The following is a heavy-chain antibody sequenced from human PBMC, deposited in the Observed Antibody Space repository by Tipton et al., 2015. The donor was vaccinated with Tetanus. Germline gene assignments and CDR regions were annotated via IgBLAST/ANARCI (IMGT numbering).Heavy chain of an antibody. CDR2: VTWDGGST. CDR3: VRETNGFDS. V-gene: IGHV3-43*01. D-gene: IGHD1-26*01. CDR1: GFTFEDHT. J-gene: IGHJ5*01. Sequence: GSLRLSCVASGFTFEDHTMHWVRQAPGKGLEWVAVVTWDGGSTFYADSGQGRFTISRDNSKNSLFLQMGSLRTEDTALYYCVRETNGFDSWGQGTPVTVSS.